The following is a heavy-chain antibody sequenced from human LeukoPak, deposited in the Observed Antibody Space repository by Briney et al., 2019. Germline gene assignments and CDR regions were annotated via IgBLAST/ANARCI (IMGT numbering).Heavy chain of an antibody. CDR1: GFTFSSYA. D-gene: IGHD2-2*01. J-gene: IGHJ5*02. V-gene: IGHV3-23*01. CDR2: ISGSGGST. Sequence: GGSLRLSCAASGFTFSSYAMSWVRQAPGKGLEWVSAISGSGGSTYYADSVKGRFTISRDNSKKTLYLQMNSLRAEDTAVYYCANDACRTSCMGAFDPWGQGTLVTVSS. CDR3: ANDACRTSCMGAFDP.